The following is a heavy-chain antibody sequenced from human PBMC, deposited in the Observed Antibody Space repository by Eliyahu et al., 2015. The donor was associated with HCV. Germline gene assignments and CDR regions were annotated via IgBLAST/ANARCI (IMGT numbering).Heavy chain of an antibody. Sequence: QVQLQQWGAGLLKPSETLSLTCAVYGGSFSGYYWXWIRQPPGKGLEWIGEINHSGSTNYNPSLKSRVTISVDTSKNQFSLKLSSVTAADTAVYYCARGKVVYGSGSYYKGIYYYGMDVWGQGTTVTVSS. CDR1: GGSFSGYY. D-gene: IGHD3-10*01. CDR3: ARGKVVYGSGSYYKGIYYYGMDV. CDR2: INHSGST. V-gene: IGHV4-34*01. J-gene: IGHJ6*02.